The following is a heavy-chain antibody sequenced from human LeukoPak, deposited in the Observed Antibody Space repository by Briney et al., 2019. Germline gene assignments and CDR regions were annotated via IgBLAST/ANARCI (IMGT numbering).Heavy chain of an antibody. CDR3: ATDPLLDC. V-gene: IGHV3-23*01. D-gene: IGHD2-15*01. CDR1: GFTFSSYA. Sequence: GGSLRLSCAASGFTFSSYAMRWVRQAPGKGLEWVSVITGSGGSTYYADSVKGRFTLSRDNSKNTLYLQMNSLRAEDTAVYYCATDPLLDCWGQGTLVTVSS. J-gene: IGHJ4*02. CDR2: ITGSGGST.